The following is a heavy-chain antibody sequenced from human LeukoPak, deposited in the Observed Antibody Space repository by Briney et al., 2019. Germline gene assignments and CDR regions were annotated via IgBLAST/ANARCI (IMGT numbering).Heavy chain of an antibody. V-gene: IGHV4-59*01. J-gene: IGHJ5*02. CDR3: GRVTGGRYCSTPSCYRRGWFDP. CDR2: IYYSGST. D-gene: IGHD2-2*02. Sequence: TSETLSLTCTVSGGSISSYYWSWIRQPPGKGLEWIGYIYYSGSTNYNPSLKSRVTISVDTSKNQFSLKLSSVTAADTAVYYCGRVTGGRYCSTPSCYRRGWFDPWGQGTLVPVS. CDR1: GGSISSYY.